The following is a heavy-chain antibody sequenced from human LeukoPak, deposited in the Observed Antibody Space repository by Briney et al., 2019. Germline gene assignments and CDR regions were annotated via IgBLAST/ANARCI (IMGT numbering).Heavy chain of an antibody. CDR3: ASRYTTSRHFDWDVDY. D-gene: IGHD3-9*01. CDR1: GDTFIKYA. Sequence: GASVKVSCKASGDTFIKYAVTWVRQAPGQGLEWMGNIVPVFGTPIYAQKFQGRVTITTDESRTTAYMELSSLRSEDTALYYCASRYTTSRHFDWDVDYWGQGTLLTVSS. V-gene: IGHV1-69*05. J-gene: IGHJ4*02. CDR2: IVPVFGTP.